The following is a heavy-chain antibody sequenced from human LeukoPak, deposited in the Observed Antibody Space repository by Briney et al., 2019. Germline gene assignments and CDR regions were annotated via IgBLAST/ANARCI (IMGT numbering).Heavy chain of an antibody. J-gene: IGHJ4*02. CDR3: ARDIQQWLVPFYFDY. V-gene: IGHV4-4*02. CDR2: IYHSGTT. Sequence: SGTLSLTCAVSGGSISSSNWWSWVRQPPGKGLEWIGEIYHSGTTNYNPSLKSRVTISVDKSKKQFSLKLSSVTAADTAVYYCARDIQQWLVPFYFDYWGQGTLVTVSS. D-gene: IGHD6-19*01. CDR1: GGSISSSNW.